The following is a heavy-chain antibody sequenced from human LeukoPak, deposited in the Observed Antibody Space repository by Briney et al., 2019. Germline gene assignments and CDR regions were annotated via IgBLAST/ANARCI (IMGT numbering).Heavy chain of an antibody. CDR2: IYTSEST. J-gene: IGHJ4*02. V-gene: IGHV4-61*02. CDR1: GGSISSGSYY. Sequence: SETLSLTCTVSGGSISSGSYYWSWIRQPAGKGLEWIGRIYTSESTNYNPSLKSRVTISVDTSKNQFSLKLSSVTAADTAVYYCAREVGAGPLVWGQGTLVTVSS. D-gene: IGHD1-26*01. CDR3: AREVGAGPLV.